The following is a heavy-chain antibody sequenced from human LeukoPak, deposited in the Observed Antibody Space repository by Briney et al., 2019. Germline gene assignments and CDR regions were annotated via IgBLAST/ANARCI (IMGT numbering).Heavy chain of an antibody. Sequence: GGSLRLSCAASGFIFSSYGMHWVRQAPGKGLVWVSCIETNGRSAFYADSVKGRFTISRDNARNSLFLQMNSLRVEDTAVYYCASQSFAKFDPWGQGTLVIVSS. D-gene: IGHD3-16*01. CDR2: IETNGRSA. V-gene: IGHV3-74*01. CDR1: GFIFSSYG. CDR3: ASQSFAKFDP. J-gene: IGHJ5*02.